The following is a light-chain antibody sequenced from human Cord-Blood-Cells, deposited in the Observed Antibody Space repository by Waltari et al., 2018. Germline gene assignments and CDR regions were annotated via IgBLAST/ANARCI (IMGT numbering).Light chain of an antibody. CDR1: SSNIGAGYD. CDR2: GNI. V-gene: IGLV1-40*01. CDR3: QSYDSSLSGYV. Sequence: QSVLTQPPSVSGAPGQRVTISCTGSSSNIGAGYDVHWYQQLPGTAPKLLIHGNINRPSGVPDQFSGSKSGTSASLAITGLQAEDEADYYCQSYDSSLSGYVFGTGTKVTVL. J-gene: IGLJ1*01.